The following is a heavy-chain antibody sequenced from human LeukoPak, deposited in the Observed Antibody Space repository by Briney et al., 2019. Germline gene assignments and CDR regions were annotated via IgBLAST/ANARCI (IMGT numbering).Heavy chain of an antibody. J-gene: IGHJ4*02. Sequence: PETLSLTCAVYGGSFSGYYWSWIRQPPGKGLEWIGEINHSGSTNYNPSLKSRVTISVDTSKNQFSLKLSSVTAADTAVYYCARIGGGYFDYWGQGTLVTVSS. CDR1: GGSFSGYY. CDR3: ARIGGGYFDY. CDR2: INHSGST. D-gene: IGHD3-16*01. V-gene: IGHV4-34*01.